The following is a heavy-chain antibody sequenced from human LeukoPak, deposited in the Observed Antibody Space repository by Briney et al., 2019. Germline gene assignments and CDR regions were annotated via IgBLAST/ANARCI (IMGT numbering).Heavy chain of an antibody. CDR2: ISYDGSNK. J-gene: IGHJ6*03. CDR1: GFTFSSYA. CDR3: ARDGVWRYYYYYYMDV. Sequence: PGGSLRLSCAASGFTFSSYAMHWVRQAPGKGLEWVAVISYDGSNKYYADSVKGRFTISRDNSKNTLYLQMNSLRAEDTAVYYCARDGVWRYYYYYYMDVWGKGTTVTVSS. V-gene: IGHV3-30*04. D-gene: IGHD3-3*01.